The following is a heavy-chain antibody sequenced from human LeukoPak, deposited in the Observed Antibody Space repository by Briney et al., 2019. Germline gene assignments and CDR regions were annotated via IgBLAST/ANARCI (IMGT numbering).Heavy chain of an antibody. CDR2: ISAYNGNT. Sequence: ASVKVSCKASGGTFSSYAISWVRQAPGQGLEWMGWISAYNGNTNYAQKLQGRVTMTTDTSTSTAYMELRSLRSDDTAVYYCARDRVAAANFDYWGQGTLVTVSS. J-gene: IGHJ4*02. D-gene: IGHD6-13*01. CDR3: ARDRVAAANFDY. V-gene: IGHV1-18*01. CDR1: GGTFSSYA.